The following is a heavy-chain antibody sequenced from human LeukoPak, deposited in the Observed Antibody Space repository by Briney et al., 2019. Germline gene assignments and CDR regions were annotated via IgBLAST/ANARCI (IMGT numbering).Heavy chain of an antibody. Sequence: PSETLSLTCTVSGGSISSSSYYWGWIRQPPGTGLEWLGSIYYSGSTYYNPSLKSRVTISVDTSKNQFSLKLSSVTAADTAVYYCARGRPTVTTTFDPWGQGTLVTVSS. CDR2: IYYSGST. J-gene: IGHJ5*02. D-gene: IGHD4-4*01. V-gene: IGHV4-39*01. CDR3: ARGRPTVTTTFDP. CDR1: GGSISSSSYY.